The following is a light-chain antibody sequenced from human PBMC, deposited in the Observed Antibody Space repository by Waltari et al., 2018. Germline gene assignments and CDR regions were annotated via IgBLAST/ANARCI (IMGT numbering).Light chain of an antibody. J-gene: IGLJ3*02. CDR3: ASWDDNLSGWV. CDR2: RNN. Sequence: QSVLTQPPSASGTPGQRVTISCSGSSSNIGRSSVYWYQQLPGTAPKLLIYRNNQRPSGVPDRFSGSKSGTSASLAISGLRSEDEADYYCASWDDNLSGWVFGGGTKLTVL. CDR1: SSNIGRSS. V-gene: IGLV1-47*01.